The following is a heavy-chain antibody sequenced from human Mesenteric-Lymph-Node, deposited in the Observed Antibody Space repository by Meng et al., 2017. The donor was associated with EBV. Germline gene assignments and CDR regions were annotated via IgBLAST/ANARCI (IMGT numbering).Heavy chain of an antibody. CDR2: INHSGST. D-gene: IGHD2-21*01. CDR1: GGSFSGYY. J-gene: IGHJ4*02. Sequence: QGQLQQWGAGLLKPSETLSLTCDVYGGSFSGYYWSWIRQPPGKGLEWIGEINHSGSTNYNPSLTSRVTISVDTSKNHFSLKLTSVTAADTAVYYCARAFCGGDCSHFDYWGQGTLVTVSS. V-gene: IGHV4-34*01. CDR3: ARAFCGGDCSHFDY.